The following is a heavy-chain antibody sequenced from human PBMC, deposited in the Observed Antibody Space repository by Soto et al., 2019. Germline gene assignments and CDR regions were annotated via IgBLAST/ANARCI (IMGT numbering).Heavy chain of an antibody. CDR3: ARINLPTSVPGILGHDY. V-gene: IGHV3-33*01. CDR1: GFSFRNYG. Sequence: QVQLVESGGGVVQPGRSLRLSCAASGFSFRNYGMHWVRQAPGTGLEWVAVIWYDGSNKYYADSVKGRFTISRDNSKNTLYLQMNSLTDEDTAGSYCARINLPTSVPGILGHDYWGQGTLVTVSS. J-gene: IGHJ4*02. D-gene: IGHD1-1*01. CDR2: IWYDGSNK.